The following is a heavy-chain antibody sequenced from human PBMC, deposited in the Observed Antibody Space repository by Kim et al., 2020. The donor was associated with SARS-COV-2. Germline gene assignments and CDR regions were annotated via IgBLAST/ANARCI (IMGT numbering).Heavy chain of an antibody. V-gene: IGHV3-23*01. Sequence: ADSVKGRFTTSRDSSKDTVYLQMNSLRADDTAVYYCVKSVGEYSYDSGLDVWGQGTTVTVSS. CDR3: VKSVGEYSYDSGLDV. D-gene: IGHD3-10*01. J-gene: IGHJ6*02.